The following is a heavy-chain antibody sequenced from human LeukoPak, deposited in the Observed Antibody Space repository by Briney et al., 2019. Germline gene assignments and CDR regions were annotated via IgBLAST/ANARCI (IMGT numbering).Heavy chain of an antibody. CDR1: GFTFDDYA. V-gene: IGHV3-43D*03. D-gene: IGHD4-17*01. Sequence: QSGGSLRLSCAASGFTFDDYAMHWVRQAPGKGLEWVSLISWDGGSTYYADSVKGRFTISRDNSKNSLYLQMNSLRAEDTALYYCAKDATVTTSLYFDYWGQGTLVTVSS. CDR2: ISWDGGST. CDR3: AKDATVTTSLYFDY. J-gene: IGHJ4*02.